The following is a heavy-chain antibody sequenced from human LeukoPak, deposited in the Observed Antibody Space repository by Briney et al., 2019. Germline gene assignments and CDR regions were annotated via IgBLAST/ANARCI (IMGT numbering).Heavy chain of an antibody. CDR1: GGSFSGYY. CDR3: ARGGYSYGYIDY. CDR2: INHSGST. Sequence: SETLSLTCAVYGGSFSGYYWRWIRQPPGKGLEWIGEINHSGSTNYNPSLKSRVTISVDTSKNQFSLKLSSVTAADTAVYYCARGGYSYGYIDYWGQGTLVTVSS. J-gene: IGHJ4*02. V-gene: IGHV4-34*01. D-gene: IGHD5-18*01.